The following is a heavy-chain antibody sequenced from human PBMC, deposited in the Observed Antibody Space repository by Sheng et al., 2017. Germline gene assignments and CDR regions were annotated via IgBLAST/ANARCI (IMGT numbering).Heavy chain of an antibody. CDR3: AKTRSGWYNFDY. CDR1: GFTFSNYG. V-gene: IGHV3-33*06. CDR2: ISYDGSDK. D-gene: IGHD6-19*01. Sequence: QVQVVESGGGVVRPGRSLRLSCAASGFTFSNYGMHWVRQAPGKGLEWVAVISYDGSDKDYADSVKGRFIISRDNSKNTLYLQMNSLRAEDTAVYYCAKTRSGWYNFDYWARERWSPSPQ. J-gene: IGHJ4*02.